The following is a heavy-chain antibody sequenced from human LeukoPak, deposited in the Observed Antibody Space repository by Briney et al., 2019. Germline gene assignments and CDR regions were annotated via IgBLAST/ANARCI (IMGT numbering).Heavy chain of an antibody. CDR3: ARDLEYSYGRSGWDY. V-gene: IGHV4-34*01. CDR2: IYHSGST. CDR1: GGSFSGYY. Sequence: SETLSLTCAVYGGSFSGYYWSWIRQPPGKGLEWIGTIYHSGSTYYSASLKSRLTISVDTSKNQFSLKLNSVTAADTAVYYCARDLEYSYGRSGWDYWGQGTLVTVSS. D-gene: IGHD5-18*01. J-gene: IGHJ4*02.